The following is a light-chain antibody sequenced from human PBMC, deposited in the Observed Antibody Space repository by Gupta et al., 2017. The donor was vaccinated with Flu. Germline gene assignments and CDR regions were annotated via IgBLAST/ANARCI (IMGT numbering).Light chain of an antibody. CDR2: RTS. J-gene: IGKJ2*01. Sequence: DVQMTQPPSTLSASVGDRVIVTCRASQGLRGWLAWYQQKPGKAPRLLISRTSTLEDGVPSRFSGSGSGTQFTLTISSLQPDDFATYFCQQYNRFPYDFGQGTRLE. CDR1: QGLRGW. V-gene: IGKV1-5*03. CDR3: QQYNRFPYD.